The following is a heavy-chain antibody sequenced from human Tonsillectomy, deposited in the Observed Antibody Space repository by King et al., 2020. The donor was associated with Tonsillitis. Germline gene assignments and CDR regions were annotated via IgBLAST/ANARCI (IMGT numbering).Heavy chain of an antibody. V-gene: IGHV3-30-3*01. Sequence: VQLVESGGGVVQPGRSLRLSCAASGFTFSSYAMHWVRQAPGKGLEWGAVISYDGSNKYYADSVKGRFTISRDNSKNTLYLQMNSLRAEDTAVYYCARDVSGSYDFWSGYYYYYYGMDVWGQGTTVTVSS. CDR2: ISYDGSNK. CDR3: ARDVSGSYDFWSGYYYYYYGMDV. CDR1: GFTFSSYA. D-gene: IGHD3-3*01. J-gene: IGHJ6*02.